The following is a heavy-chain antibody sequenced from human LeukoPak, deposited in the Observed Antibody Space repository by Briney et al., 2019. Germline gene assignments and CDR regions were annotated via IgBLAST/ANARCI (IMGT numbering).Heavy chain of an antibody. V-gene: IGHV3-20*04. CDR3: AKDNAAAAVKGEFDC. CDR1: GFTFDDYG. CDR2: INWNGDST. D-gene: IGHD6-13*01. J-gene: IGHJ4*02. Sequence: GGSLRLSCAASGFTFDDYGMSWVRQAPGKGLEWVSDINWNGDSTGYADSVKGRFTISRDNAKNSLYLQMNSLRTEDTALYYCAKDNAAAAVKGEFDCWGQGTLVTVSS.